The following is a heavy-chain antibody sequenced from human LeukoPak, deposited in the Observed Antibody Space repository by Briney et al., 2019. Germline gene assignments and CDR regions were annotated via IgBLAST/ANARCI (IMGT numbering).Heavy chain of an antibody. CDR2: IYWNDDK. D-gene: IGHD6-19*01. CDR3: ASNRGHSSGWYSYYFNY. CDR1: GFSLSTSGVG. Sequence: SGPTLVNPTQTLTLTCTFSGFSLSTSGVGVGWIRQPPGKALEWLALIYWNDDKRHSPSLKSRLTITKDTSKNQVILTMTNTDPVDTATYYCASNRGHSSGWYSYYFNYWGQGTLVTASS. J-gene: IGHJ4*02. V-gene: IGHV2-5*01.